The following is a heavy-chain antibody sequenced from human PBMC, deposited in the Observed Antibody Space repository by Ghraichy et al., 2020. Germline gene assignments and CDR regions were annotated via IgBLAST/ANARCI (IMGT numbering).Heavy chain of an antibody. Sequence: GGSLRLSCAASGFPFSSYAMSWVRQAPGKGLEWVSAITSGSPAGTYYADSVKGRFTISRDNSKNTVYLQVNSLRGEDTAVYYCAKGRRWGDSSGYYGFDDWGQGTLVTISS. CDR3: AKGRRWGDSSGYYGFDD. J-gene: IGHJ4*02. CDR2: ITSGSPAGT. V-gene: IGHV3-23*01. D-gene: IGHD3-22*01. CDR1: GFPFSSYA.